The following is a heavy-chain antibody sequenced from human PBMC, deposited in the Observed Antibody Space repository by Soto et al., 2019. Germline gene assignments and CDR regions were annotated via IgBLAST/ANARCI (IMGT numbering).Heavy chain of an antibody. V-gene: IGHV4-59*01. Sequence: PSETLSLTCSVSGGSISSYYWSWIRQPPGKGLEWIGYIFYSGRSGSTNHNPSLKSRVTISVDTSKNQFSLKLSSVTAADTAVYYCARTALGWFDPWGQGXLVTVSS. J-gene: IGHJ5*02. CDR3: ARTALGWFDP. CDR1: GGSISSYY. CDR2: IFYSGRSGST. D-gene: IGHD2-21*02.